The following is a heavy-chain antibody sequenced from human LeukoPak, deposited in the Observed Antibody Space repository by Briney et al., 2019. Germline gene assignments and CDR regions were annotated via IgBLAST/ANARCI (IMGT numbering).Heavy chain of an antibody. CDR1: GFTFSSYE. J-gene: IGHJ3*02. V-gene: IGHV3-48*03. CDR2: ISSSGSTI. D-gene: IGHD2-2*01. Sequence: GGPLRLSCAASGFTFSSYEMNWVRQAPGKGLEWVSYISSSGSTIYYADSVKGRFTISRDNAKNSVYLQMNSLRAEDTAVYYCARGSRDAFDIWGQGTMATVPS. CDR3: ARGSRDAFDI.